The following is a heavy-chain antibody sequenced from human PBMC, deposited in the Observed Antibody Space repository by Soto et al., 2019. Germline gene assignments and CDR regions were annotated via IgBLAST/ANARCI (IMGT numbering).Heavy chain of an antibody. CDR3: ARDSIAVAETDLQSVYYGMDV. CDR2: IYSGGST. CDR1: GFTVSSNY. D-gene: IGHD6-19*01. V-gene: IGHV3-53*01. J-gene: IGHJ6*02. Sequence: GGSLRLSCAASGFTVSSNYMSWVRQAPGKGLEWVSVIYSGGSTYYADSVKGRFTISRDNSKNTLYLQMNSLRAEDTAVYYCARDSIAVAETDLQSVYYGMDVWGQGTTVTVSS.